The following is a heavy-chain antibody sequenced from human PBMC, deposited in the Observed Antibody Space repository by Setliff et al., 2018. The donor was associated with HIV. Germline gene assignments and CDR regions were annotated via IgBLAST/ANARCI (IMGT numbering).Heavy chain of an antibody. CDR1: GYTFTSDY. Sequence: ASVKVSCKASGYTFTSDYIHWVRQAPGQGLEWMGIINPNSGGTNYAQKFQGRVTMTRDTSISTAYMELSRLGSDDTAVFYCARDLSDGFDYWGQGTLVTVSS. J-gene: IGHJ4*02. CDR2: INPNSGGT. V-gene: IGHV1-2*02. D-gene: IGHD2-21*02. CDR3: ARDLSDGFDY.